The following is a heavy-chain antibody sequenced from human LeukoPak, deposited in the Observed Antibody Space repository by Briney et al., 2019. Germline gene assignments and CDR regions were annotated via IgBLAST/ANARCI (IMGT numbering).Heavy chain of an antibody. CDR2: IKQDGSEK. Sequence: GALRLSCAASGFTFSNYWMSWVRQAPGKGLEWVANIKQDGSEKYYVGSVKGRFTISRDNADNSLYLQMNSLRAEDTAVYYCARLRTFDYWGQGTLDTVSS. CDR1: GFTFSNYW. CDR3: ARLRTFDY. J-gene: IGHJ4*02. V-gene: IGHV3-7*03. D-gene: IGHD1-14*01.